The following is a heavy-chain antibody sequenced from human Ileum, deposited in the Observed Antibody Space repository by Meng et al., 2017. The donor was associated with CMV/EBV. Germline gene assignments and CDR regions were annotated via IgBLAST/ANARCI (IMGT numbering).Heavy chain of an antibody. CDR2: IHSGGSST. CDR1: GFTFSSYA. Sequence: GGSLRLSCAASGFTFSSYAMSWVRQAPGKGLEWVSVIHSGGSSTYYADSVKGRFTISRHNSKNTLYLQMNSLRAEDTAIYYCARGNSPRWGDWFDPWGQGTLVTVSS. V-gene: IGHV3-23*03. CDR3: ARGNSPRWGDWFDP. D-gene: IGHD3-16*01. J-gene: IGHJ5*02.